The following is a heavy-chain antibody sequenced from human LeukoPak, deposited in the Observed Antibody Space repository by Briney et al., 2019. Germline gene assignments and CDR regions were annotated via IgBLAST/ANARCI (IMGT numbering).Heavy chain of an antibody. CDR1: GGTFSSYA. V-gene: IGHV1-69*04. CDR3: ARGDDSSAPDWFDP. J-gene: IGHJ5*02. D-gene: IGHD3-22*01. Sequence: ASVKVSCKASGGTFSSYAISWVRQAPGQGLEWMGRIIPTFGIANYAQKFQGRVTITADKSTSTAYMELSSLRSEDTAVYYCARGDDSSAPDWFDPWGQGTLVTVSS. CDR2: IIPTFGIA.